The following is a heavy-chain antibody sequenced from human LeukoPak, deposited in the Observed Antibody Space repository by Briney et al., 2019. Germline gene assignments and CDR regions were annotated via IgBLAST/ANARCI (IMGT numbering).Heavy chain of an antibody. J-gene: IGHJ6*04. CDR1: GFTFSSYG. CDR2: ISCDGSNK. D-gene: IGHD3-10*01. CDR3: AKVHGSGESLYYYYYYGMDV. Sequence: GRSLRLSCAASGFTFSSYGMHWVRQAPGKGLEWVAVISCDGSNKYYADSVKGRFTISRDNSKNTLYLQMNSLRAEDTAVYYCAKVHGSGESLYYYYYYGMDVWGKGTTVTVSS. V-gene: IGHV3-30*18.